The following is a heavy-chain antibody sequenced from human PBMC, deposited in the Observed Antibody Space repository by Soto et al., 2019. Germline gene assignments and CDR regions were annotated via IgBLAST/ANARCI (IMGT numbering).Heavy chain of an antibody. CDR3: ARGPHSGYDPLDS. CDR1: GGSFNTRTHY. D-gene: IGHD5-12*01. J-gene: IGHJ4*02. Sequence: QLQLQESGPGLLKPSETLSLTCSVSGGSFNTRTHYCGWVRQPPGKGLEWIGSIYYSGNTYYNPSLKSRVTISVDTSKNQVSLTMTSVTAADAAVYYCARGPHSGYDPLDSWGQGTLVTVSS. V-gene: IGHV4-39*01. CDR2: IYYSGNT.